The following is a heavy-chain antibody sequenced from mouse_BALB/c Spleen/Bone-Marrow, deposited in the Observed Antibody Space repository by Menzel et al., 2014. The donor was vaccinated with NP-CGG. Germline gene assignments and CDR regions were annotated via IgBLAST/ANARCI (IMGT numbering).Heavy chain of an antibody. Sequence: QVQLKQSGTELAKPGASVKMSCKASGYTFTSYWMHCVKQRPGQVLEWIGYINPSTGYTEYNLKFKDKATLTADKSSSTAYIQLSSLTSEDSAVYYCASPYGYEDYSAMDYWGQGTSVTVSS. CDR3: ASPYGYEDYSAMDY. V-gene: IGHV1-7*01. CDR2: INPSTGYT. CDR1: GYTFTSYW. D-gene: IGHD1-2*01. J-gene: IGHJ4*01.